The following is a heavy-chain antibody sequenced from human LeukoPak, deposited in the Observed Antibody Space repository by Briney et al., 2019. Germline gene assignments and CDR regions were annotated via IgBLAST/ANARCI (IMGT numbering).Heavy chain of an antibody. CDR1: GGSISSYY. CDR2: IYYSGST. CDR3: ARGSGYSGYDGGFFFDY. D-gene: IGHD5-12*01. J-gene: IGHJ4*02. V-gene: IGHV4-59*01. Sequence: SETLSLTCTVSGGSISSYYWSWIRQPPGKGLEWIGYIYYSGSTNYNPPLKSRVTISVDTSKNQFSLKLSSVTAADTAVYYCARGSGYSGYDGGFFFDYWGQGTLVTVSS.